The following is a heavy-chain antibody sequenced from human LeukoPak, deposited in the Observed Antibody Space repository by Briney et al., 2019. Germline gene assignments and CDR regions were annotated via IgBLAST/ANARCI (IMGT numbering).Heavy chain of an antibody. CDR1: GFTFNTYW. Sequence: GGSLRLSCAASGFTFNTYWMHWVRQAPGKGLVWVSRINNDGSDVSYADSVRGRFTIFRDNAKDSVYLQMNSLRAEDSAIYYCAREGFYFFDFWGQGTLVTVSS. V-gene: IGHV3-74*01. J-gene: IGHJ4*01. CDR3: AREGFYFFDF. CDR2: INNDGSDV.